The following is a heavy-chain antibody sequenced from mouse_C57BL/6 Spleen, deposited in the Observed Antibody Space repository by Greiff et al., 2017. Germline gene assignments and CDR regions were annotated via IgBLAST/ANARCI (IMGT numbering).Heavy chain of an antibody. V-gene: IGHV3-6*01. CDR3: ARAPTSQAPRFAY. D-gene: IGHD3-2*02. J-gene: IGHJ3*01. CDR1: GYSITSGYY. CDR2: ISYDGSN. Sequence: ESGPGLVKPSQSLSLTCSVTGYSITSGYYWNWIRQFPGNKLEWMGYISYDGSNNYNPSLKNRISITRYTSKNQFFLKLNSVTTEDTATYYCARAPTSQAPRFAYWGQGTLVTVSA.